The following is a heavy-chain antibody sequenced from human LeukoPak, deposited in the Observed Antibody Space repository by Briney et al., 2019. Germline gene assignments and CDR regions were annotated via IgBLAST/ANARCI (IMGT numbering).Heavy chain of an antibody. Sequence: PSQTLSLTCTVSDGSIYSGDYYWSWIRQPPGKGLEWIGYIYYSGSTYSNPSLKSRAVMSLGTSKSQFSLKLNSVTAADTAVYYCARSVEMGTIKAFDMWGQGTMVTVSS. CDR2: IYYSGST. CDR1: DGSIYSGDYY. CDR3: ARSVEMGTIKAFDM. J-gene: IGHJ3*02. V-gene: IGHV4-30-4*01. D-gene: IGHD5-24*01.